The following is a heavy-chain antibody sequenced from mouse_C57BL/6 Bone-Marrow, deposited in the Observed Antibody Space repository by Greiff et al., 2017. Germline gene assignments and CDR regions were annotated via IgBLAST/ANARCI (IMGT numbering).Heavy chain of an antibody. CDR2: IDPSDSYT. V-gene: IGHV1-69*01. CDR1: GYTFTSYW. J-gene: IGHJ3*01. D-gene: IGHD2-5*01. CDR3: ARPYSNYTWFAY. Sequence: VQLQQPGAELVMPGASVKLSCKASGYTFTSYWMHWVKQRPGQGLEWIGEIDPSDSYTNYNQKFKGKSTLTVDKSSSTAYMQLSSLTSEDSAVYYCARPYSNYTWFAYWGQGTLVTVSA.